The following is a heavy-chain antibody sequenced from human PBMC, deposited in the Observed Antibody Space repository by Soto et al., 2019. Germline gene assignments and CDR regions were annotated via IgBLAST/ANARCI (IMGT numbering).Heavy chain of an antibody. CDR3: AREGLLGY. J-gene: IGHJ4*02. Sequence: QVRLVQSGAEVRQPGASVKVSCTASGYAFTTYGFSWVRQAPGQGLEWTGWISAYNGNRNYAQNLQGRVTLTTDTSTSTAYMELRDLRSDDTAIYYCAREGLLGYWGQGTLVTVSS. D-gene: IGHD2-15*01. CDR1: GYAFTTYG. V-gene: IGHV1-18*01. CDR2: ISAYNGNR.